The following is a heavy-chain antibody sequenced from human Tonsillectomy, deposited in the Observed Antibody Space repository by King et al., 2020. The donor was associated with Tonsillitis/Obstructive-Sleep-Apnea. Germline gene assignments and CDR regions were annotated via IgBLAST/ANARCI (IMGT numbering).Heavy chain of an antibody. Sequence: VQLQQWGAGLLKPSETLSLTCAVYGGSFSGYYWSWIRQPPGKGLEWNGEINHSGSTNYNPSLKSRVPISVDTSKNQFSLKLSSVTAPDTAVYYCARALKKNSNSGKSLPKYYMDVWGKGTTVTVSS. CDR1: GGSFSGYY. CDR3: ARALKKNSNSGKSLPKYYMDV. J-gene: IGHJ6*03. D-gene: IGHD4-11*01. CDR2: INHSGST. V-gene: IGHV4-34*01.